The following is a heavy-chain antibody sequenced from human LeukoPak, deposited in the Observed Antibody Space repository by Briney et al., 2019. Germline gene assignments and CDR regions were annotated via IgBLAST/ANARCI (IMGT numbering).Heavy chain of an antibody. J-gene: IGHJ4*02. CDR2: ISGSGGST. V-gene: IGHV3-23*01. CDR1: GFTFSSYA. D-gene: IGHD3-10*01. CDR3: AKDPNFRRPGSSSTTFDY. Sequence: GGSLRLSCAASGFTFSSYAMSWVRQAPGKGLEWVSAISGSGGSTYYADSVKGRFTISRDNSKNTLYLQMNSLRAEDTAVYYCAKDPNFRRPGSSSTTFDYWGQGTLVTVSS.